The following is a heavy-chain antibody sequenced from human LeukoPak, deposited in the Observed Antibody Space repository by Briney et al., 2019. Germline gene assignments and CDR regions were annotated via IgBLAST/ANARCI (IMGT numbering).Heavy chain of an antibody. J-gene: IGHJ6*03. V-gene: IGHV1-46*01. CDR1: GYIFTSYN. CDR3: ARDKQLDWAHYYYYYMDV. CDR2: INPSGGST. D-gene: IGHD1-1*01. Sequence: ASVKVSCKASGYIFTSYNINWVRQAPGQGLEWMGIINPSGGSTNYAQKFQGRVTMTRDTSTSTVYMELSSLRSDDTAVYYCARDKQLDWAHYYYYYMDVWGKGTTVTVSS.